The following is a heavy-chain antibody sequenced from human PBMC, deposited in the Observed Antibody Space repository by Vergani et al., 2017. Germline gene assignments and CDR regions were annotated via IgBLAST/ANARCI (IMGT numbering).Heavy chain of an antibody. CDR1: GYTFGSYD. D-gene: IGHD3-16*01. CDR3: ASXKTLTGGKYYFDY. V-gene: IGHV1-8*01. Sequence: QVQLVQSGAEVKKPGASVKVSCQASGYTFGSYDINWVRQATGQGLEWMGWMNLNSGNTGYAQKFQGRVTMTRNTSIGTAYMELSSLRSEDTAVYYCASXKTLTGGKYYFDYWGQGTLVTVSS. J-gene: IGHJ4*02. CDR2: MNLNSGNT.